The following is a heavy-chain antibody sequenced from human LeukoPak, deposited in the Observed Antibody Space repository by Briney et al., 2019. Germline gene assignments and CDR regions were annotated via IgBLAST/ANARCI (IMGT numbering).Heavy chain of an antibody. V-gene: IGHV1-46*01. CDR2: INPSGGST. CDR1: VYTFTSYY. CDR3: ATSAGSRLLWFGELLPS. J-gene: IGHJ4*02. Sequence: GASVKDSCKASVYTFTSYYMHWVRQAPGQGLEWMGIINPSGGSTSYAQKFQGRVTMTRDTSTSTVYMELSSLRSEDTAVYYCATSAGSRLLWFGELLPSWGQGTLVTVSS. D-gene: IGHD3-10*01.